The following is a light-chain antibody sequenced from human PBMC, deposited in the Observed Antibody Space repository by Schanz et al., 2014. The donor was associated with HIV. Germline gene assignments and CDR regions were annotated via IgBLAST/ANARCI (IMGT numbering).Light chain of an antibody. V-gene: IGKV3D-15*01. Sequence: EIVMTQSPTTLSVSPGERATLSCRASQSVRSSYLAWYQQKPGQAPRLLIYDASNRATGIPARFSGTGSGTEFALTISSLQPDDFATYYCQQYNSFSSTFGQGTKLEIK. J-gene: IGKJ2*01. CDR2: DAS. CDR3: QQYNSFSST. CDR1: QSVRSSY.